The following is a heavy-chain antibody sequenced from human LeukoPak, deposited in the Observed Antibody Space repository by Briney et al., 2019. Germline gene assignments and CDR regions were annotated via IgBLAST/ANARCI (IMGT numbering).Heavy chain of an antibody. J-gene: IGHJ5*02. CDR2: MNPNSGNT. D-gene: IGHD2-15*01. Sequence: ASVKVSCKASGYTFTSYDINWVRQATGQGLEWMGWMNPNSGNTGYAQKFQGRVTIARSTSISTAYMELSSLRSEDTAVYYCARLRIYCSGGSCYNNWFDPWGQGTLVTVSS. V-gene: IGHV1-8*03. CDR1: GYTFTSYD. CDR3: ARLRIYCSGGSCYNNWFDP.